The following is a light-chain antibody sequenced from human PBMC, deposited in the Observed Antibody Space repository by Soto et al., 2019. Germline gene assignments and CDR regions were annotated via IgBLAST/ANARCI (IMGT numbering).Light chain of an antibody. J-gene: IGKJ4*01. CDR1: QNVSSNY. CDR3: QQDGDSPLGT. Sequence: EVVLTQSPATLSLSPGERATLSCGASQNVSSNYLAWYQQKPGLAPRLLIYDASTRATGIPDRFRGSGSGTDFTLTSSRLEPEDVAVYYCQQDGDSPLGTFGGGTKVEIK. CDR2: DAS. V-gene: IGKV3D-20*01.